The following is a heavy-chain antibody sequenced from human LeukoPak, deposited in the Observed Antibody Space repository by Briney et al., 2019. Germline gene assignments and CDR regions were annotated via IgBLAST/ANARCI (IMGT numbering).Heavy chain of an antibody. CDR2: VYNDGST. D-gene: IGHD3-16*02. CDR1: GGSISTYY. V-gene: IGHV4-4*07. CDR3: ARPYRAGGSFPFDI. Sequence: SETLSLTCTVSGGSISTYYWTWIRQSAGRGLEWIGRVYNDGSTSYNPSLWSRVTISVDNSKNQFSLKLNSVTAADTAVYYCARPYRAGGSFPFDIWGQGTLVTVSS. J-gene: IGHJ3*02.